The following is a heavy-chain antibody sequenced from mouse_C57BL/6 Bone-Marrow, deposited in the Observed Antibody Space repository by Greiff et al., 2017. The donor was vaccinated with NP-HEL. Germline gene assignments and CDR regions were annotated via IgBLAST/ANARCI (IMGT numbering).Heavy chain of an antibody. V-gene: IGHV5-4*01. D-gene: IGHD1-1*01. CDR1: GFTFSSYA. Sequence: EVKLVESGGGLVKPGGSLKLSCAASGFTFSSYAMSWVRQTPEKRLEWVATISDGGSYTYYPDNVKGRFTISRDNAKNNLYLQMSHLKSEDTAMYYCARDNLYYYGSSYGYYYAMDYWGQGTSVTVSS. J-gene: IGHJ4*01. CDR2: ISDGGSYT. CDR3: ARDNLYYYGSSYGYYYAMDY.